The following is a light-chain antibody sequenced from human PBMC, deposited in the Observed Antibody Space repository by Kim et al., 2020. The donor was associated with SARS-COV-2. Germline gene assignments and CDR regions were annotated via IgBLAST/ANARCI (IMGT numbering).Light chain of an antibody. Sequence: DVQMTQSPSSLSASVGDRVTITCRASQGIDNYLAWYQQTPGKVPKLLISTTSTLQSGVPSRFSGSGSGTDFTLTISSLQPEDVGTYYCQRYNRAPWTFGQGTKVDIK. CDR3: QRYNRAPWT. V-gene: IGKV1-27*01. CDR1: QGIDNY. J-gene: IGKJ1*01. CDR2: TTS.